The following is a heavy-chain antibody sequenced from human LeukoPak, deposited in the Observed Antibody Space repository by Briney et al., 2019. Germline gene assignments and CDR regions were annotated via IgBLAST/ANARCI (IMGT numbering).Heavy chain of an antibody. D-gene: IGHD3-22*01. CDR3: ARDNLHFYYDSSGYRPGSIDFDY. CDR1: GFTFSSYS. CDR2: ISSSSSTI. V-gene: IGHV3-48*02. Sequence: PGGSLRLSCAASGFTFSSYSMNWVRQAPGKGLEWVSYISSSSSTIYYADSVKGRFTISRDNAKNSLYLQMNSLRDEDTAVYYCARDNLHFYYDSSGYRPGSIDFDYWGQGTLVTVSS. J-gene: IGHJ4*02.